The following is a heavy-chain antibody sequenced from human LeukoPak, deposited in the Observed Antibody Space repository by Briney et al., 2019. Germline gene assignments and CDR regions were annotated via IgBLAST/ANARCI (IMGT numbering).Heavy chain of an antibody. Sequence: SQTLSLTCAVSGGSISRGGYSGSWVRQPPGEGLEWIGYIYHSGSTYYNPSLKSRVTISVDRSKNQFSLKLSSVTAADTAVYYCARGGGTTRDAFDIWGQGTMVTVSS. D-gene: IGHD2/OR15-2a*01. V-gene: IGHV4-30-2*01. CDR1: GGSISRGGYS. J-gene: IGHJ3*02. CDR2: IYHSGST. CDR3: ARGGGTTRDAFDI.